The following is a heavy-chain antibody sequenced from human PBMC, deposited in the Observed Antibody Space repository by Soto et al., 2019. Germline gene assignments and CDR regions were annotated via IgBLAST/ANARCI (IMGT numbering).Heavy chain of an antibody. Sequence: PSETLSLTCTVSGGSISSGGYYWSWIRQHPGKGLEWIGYIYYSGSTYYNPSLKSRVTISVDTSKNQFSLKLSSVTAADTAVYYCARDLHATGYSSSWYWFDPWGQGTLVTVSS. CDR2: IYYSGST. V-gene: IGHV4-31*03. CDR1: GGSISSGGYY. J-gene: IGHJ5*02. CDR3: ARDLHATGYSSSWYWFDP. D-gene: IGHD6-13*01.